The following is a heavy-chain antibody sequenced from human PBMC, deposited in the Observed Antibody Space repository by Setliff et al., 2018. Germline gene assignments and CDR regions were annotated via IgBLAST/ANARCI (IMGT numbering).Heavy chain of an antibody. J-gene: IGHJ4*02. CDR3: ARGPVDFVVVPAAAVFDF. D-gene: IGHD2-2*03. CDR2: IGDYNGNT. Sequence: ASVKVSCKASGYIFTKYGINWVRQAPGQGLEWMGWIGDYNGNTLYAQNLQGRLTVTTDTSTSTAYMELRSLRSDDTAVYYCARGPVDFVVVPAAAVFDFWGQGTLVTVSS. CDR1: GYIFTKYG. V-gene: IGHV1-18*01.